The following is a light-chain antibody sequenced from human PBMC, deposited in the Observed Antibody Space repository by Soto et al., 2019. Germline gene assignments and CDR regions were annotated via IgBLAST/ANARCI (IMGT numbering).Light chain of an antibody. CDR2: DAS. CDR1: QSVSSY. CDR3: QQRSDWPLGIT. J-gene: IGKJ5*01. V-gene: IGKV3-11*01. Sequence: EIALTQSPATLSLSPGERATLSCRASQSVSSYLAWYQQRPGQAPRLLIYDASNRATGIPARFSGSGSGTNFTLTISSLEPEDFAVYYCQQRSDWPLGITFGQGTRLEIK.